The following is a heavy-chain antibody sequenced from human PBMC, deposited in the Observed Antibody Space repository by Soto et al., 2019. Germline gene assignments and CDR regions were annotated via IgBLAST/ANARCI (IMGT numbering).Heavy chain of an antibody. Sequence: SETLSLTCAVSGVSLTSGNWWTWVRQSPQRGLEYIGEIFHDGTANYYPSFERRVAMSVDTSRNQFSLKLTSVTAADTAVYFCPRLVYDTRLNYMYFDFWGPGTLVTVSS. V-gene: IGHV4-4*02. CDR2: IFHDGTA. J-gene: IGHJ4*02. CDR3: PRLVYDTRLNYMYFDF. D-gene: IGHD3-10*01. CDR1: GVSLTSGNW.